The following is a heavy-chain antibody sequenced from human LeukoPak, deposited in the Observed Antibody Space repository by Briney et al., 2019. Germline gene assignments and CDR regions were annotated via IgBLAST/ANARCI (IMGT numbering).Heavy chain of an antibody. Sequence: PSETLSLTCTVSGGSISSYYWSWIRQPPGKGLEWIGYIYYSGSTNYNPSLKSRVTISVDTSKNQFSLKLSSVTAADTAVYYCARDRHDFWSGSRDAFDIWGQGTMVTVSS. CDR2: IYYSGST. D-gene: IGHD3-3*01. J-gene: IGHJ3*02. CDR3: ARDRHDFWSGSRDAFDI. V-gene: IGHV4-59*01. CDR1: GGSISSYY.